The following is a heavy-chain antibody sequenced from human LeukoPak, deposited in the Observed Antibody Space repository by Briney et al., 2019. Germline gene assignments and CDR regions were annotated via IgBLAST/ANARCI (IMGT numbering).Heavy chain of an antibody. Sequence: SEALSLTCTVSGGSISSGDYYWSWIRQPPGKGLEWIAYMYYSGSTYYNPSLKSRVTMSADTSKNQLSLKLSSVTAADTAVYYCARPYYYDSRIDPWGQGTLVTVSS. D-gene: IGHD3-22*01. CDR1: GGSISSGDYY. J-gene: IGHJ5*02. V-gene: IGHV4-30-4*01. CDR2: MYYSGST. CDR3: ARPYYYDSRIDP.